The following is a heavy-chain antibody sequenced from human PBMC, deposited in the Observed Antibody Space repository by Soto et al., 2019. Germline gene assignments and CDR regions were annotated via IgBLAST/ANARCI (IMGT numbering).Heavy chain of an antibody. V-gene: IGHV1-18*01. D-gene: IGHD6-19*01. Sequence: ASVKVSCKASGYTLSTYGISWVRQAPGQGLEWMGWTSADNGYTNYAQKLQGRVTMTTDTSTSTAYMELTSLRSDDTAIYYCARDPIIVAGTHYLDYWGQGALVTVSS. CDR1: GYTLSTYG. CDR3: ARDPIIVAGTHYLDY. CDR2: TSADNGYT. J-gene: IGHJ4*02.